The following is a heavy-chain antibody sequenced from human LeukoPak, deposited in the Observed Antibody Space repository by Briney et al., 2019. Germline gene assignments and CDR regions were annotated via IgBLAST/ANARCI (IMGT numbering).Heavy chain of an antibody. V-gene: IGHV1-8*03. CDR3: ARAHRIAAAGAYWFDP. Sequence: ASVKVSCKASGYTFTSYDINWVRQATGQGLEWMGWMNPNSGNTGYAQRFQGRVTITRNTSISTAYMELSSLRSEDTAVYYCARAHRIAAAGAYWFDPWGQGTLVTVSS. CDR2: MNPNSGNT. J-gene: IGHJ5*02. D-gene: IGHD6-13*01. CDR1: GYTFTSYD.